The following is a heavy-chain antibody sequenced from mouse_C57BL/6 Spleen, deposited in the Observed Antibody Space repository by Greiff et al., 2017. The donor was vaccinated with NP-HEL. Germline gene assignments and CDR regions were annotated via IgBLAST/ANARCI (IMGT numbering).Heavy chain of an antibody. V-gene: IGHV1-26*01. CDR2: INPNNGGT. D-gene: IGHD2-4*01. Sequence: EVQLQQSGPELVKPGASVKISCKASGYTFTDYYMNWVKQSHGKSLEWIGDINPNNGGTSYNQKFKGKATLTVDKSSSTAYMELRSLTSEDSAVYYCARYDYDHDAYFDYWGQGTTLTVSS. CDR1: GYTFTDYY. J-gene: IGHJ2*01. CDR3: ARYDYDHDAYFDY.